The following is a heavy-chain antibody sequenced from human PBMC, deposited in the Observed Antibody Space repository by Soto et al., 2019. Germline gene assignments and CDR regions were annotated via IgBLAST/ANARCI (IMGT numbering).Heavy chain of an antibody. Sequence: PSDTLSLTCTVSGASINSGGYYCAWIRPHPGKGLEWIGYIYYRGTTYYNPSLNSRLIISVDTSKNQFSLKLSSVTAADTAVYYCARDRLAARPSYGLDVWGQGTTGTVSS. CDR1: GASINSGGYY. CDR3: ARDRLAARPSYGLDV. CDR2: IYYRGTT. V-gene: IGHV4-31*03. J-gene: IGHJ6*02. D-gene: IGHD6-6*01.